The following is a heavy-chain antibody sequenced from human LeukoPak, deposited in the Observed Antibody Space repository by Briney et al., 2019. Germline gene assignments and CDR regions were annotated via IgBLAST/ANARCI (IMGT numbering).Heavy chain of an antibody. V-gene: IGHV4-39*07. D-gene: IGHD3-22*01. CDR1: GGSISSSSYY. J-gene: IGHJ4*02. Sequence: SETLSLTCTVSGGSISSSSYYWGWIRQPPGKGLEWIGSIYYSGSTYYNPSLKSRVTISVDTSKNQFSRKLSSVTAADTAVYYCARFSREYYDSSGYYSWAFDYWGQGTLVTVSS. CDR3: ARFSREYYDSSGYYSWAFDY. CDR2: IYYSGST.